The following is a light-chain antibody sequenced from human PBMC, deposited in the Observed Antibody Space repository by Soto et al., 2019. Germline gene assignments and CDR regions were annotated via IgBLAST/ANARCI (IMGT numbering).Light chain of an antibody. CDR3: SSYTSSITHL. CDR2: DVS. CDR1: SSDVGGYNY. J-gene: IGLJ2*01. V-gene: IGLV2-14*01. Sequence: QSALTQPASVSGSPGQSITISCTGTSSDVGGYNYVSWYQQHPGKAPKLMIYDVSNRPSGVSNRFSGSKSGNTASLTISGLQAEDEAYYYCSSYTSSITHLFGGGTKLTVL.